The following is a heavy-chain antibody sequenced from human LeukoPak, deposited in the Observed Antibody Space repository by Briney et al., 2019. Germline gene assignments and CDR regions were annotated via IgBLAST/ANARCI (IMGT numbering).Heavy chain of an antibody. CDR3: ARELPIPAAMFGWFDP. CDR1: GGSISSGGYY. J-gene: IGHJ5*02. Sequence: SQTLSLTCTVSGGSISSGGYYWSWIRQHPGKGLEWIGYIYYSGSTYYNPSLKSRVTISADTSKNQFSLKLSSVTAADTAVYYCARELPIPAAMFGWFDPWGQGTLVTVSS. CDR2: IYYSGST. V-gene: IGHV4-31*03. D-gene: IGHD2-2*01.